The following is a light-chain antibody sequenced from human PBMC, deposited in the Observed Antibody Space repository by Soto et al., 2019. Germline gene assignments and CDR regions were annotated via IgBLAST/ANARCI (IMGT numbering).Light chain of an antibody. CDR2: GAS. Sequence: EIVMTQSPATLSVSPGERATLSCRASHSVSSSLAWYQQKPGQAPRLLIYGASTRATGIPARFSGSGSGTEFTLTISSLQSEDSAVYYCQQYNNWPPWTFGQGTKVDIK. CDR3: QQYNNWPPWT. V-gene: IGKV3-15*01. J-gene: IGKJ1*01. CDR1: HSVSSS.